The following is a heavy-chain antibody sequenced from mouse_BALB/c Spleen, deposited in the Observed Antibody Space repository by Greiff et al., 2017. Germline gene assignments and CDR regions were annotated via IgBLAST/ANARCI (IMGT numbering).Heavy chain of an antibody. CDR3: ARDWARDYAMDY. J-gene: IGHJ4*01. V-gene: IGHV3-6*02. D-gene: IGHD4-1*01. CDR2: ISYDGSN. Sequence: VQLKESGPGLVKPSQSLSLTCSVTGYSITSGYYWNWIRQFPGNKLEWMGYISYDGSNNYNPSLKNRISITRDTSKNQFFLKLNSVTTEDTATYYCARDWARDYAMDYWGQGTSVTVSS. CDR1: GYSITSGYY.